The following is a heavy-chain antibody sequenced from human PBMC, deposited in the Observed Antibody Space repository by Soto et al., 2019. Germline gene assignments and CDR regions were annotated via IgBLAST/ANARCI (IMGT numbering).Heavy chain of an antibody. CDR3: ARSNWNYVRTLDY. CDR1: SVSVSGSYW. V-gene: IGHV4-4*02. CDR2: LDHSGHT. Sequence: QVQIQESGPGLVKPSGTLSLACSVSSVSVSGSYWCAWVRQPPGKGLEWIGELDHSGHTNYNPSLKSRVTMSLDNSKNQFSLNLRSVTAADTAVYYCARSNWNYVRTLDYWGQGTQVIVSS. J-gene: IGHJ4*02. D-gene: IGHD1-7*01.